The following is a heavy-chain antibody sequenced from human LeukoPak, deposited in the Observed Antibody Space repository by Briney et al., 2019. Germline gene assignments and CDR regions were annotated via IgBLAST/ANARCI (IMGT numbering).Heavy chain of an antibody. V-gene: IGHV3-53*01. J-gene: IGHJ4*02. Sequence: GGSLRLSCAASGFTVSSNYMSWVRQAPGKGLEWVSVIYSGGGTYYADSVKGRFTISRDNSKNTLYLQMNSLRAEDTAVYYCARAAAAAGILFDYWGQGTLVTVSS. CDR3: ARAAAAAGILFDY. D-gene: IGHD6-13*01. CDR2: IYSGGGT. CDR1: GFTVSSNY.